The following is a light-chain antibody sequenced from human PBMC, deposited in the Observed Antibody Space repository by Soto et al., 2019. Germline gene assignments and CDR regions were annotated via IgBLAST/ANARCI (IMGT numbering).Light chain of an antibody. J-gene: IGLJ1*01. V-gene: IGLV3-21*02. CDR1: NIGSKS. CDR3: HVWDSSSEHV. CDR2: DDS. Sequence: LTQPPSVSLAPGQTARITCGGNNIGSKSVHWYQQKPGQAPVLVVDDDSDRPSGIPERFSGPNSGNTATLTISRVEAGDEADYFCHVWDSSSEHVFGTGTKVTVL.